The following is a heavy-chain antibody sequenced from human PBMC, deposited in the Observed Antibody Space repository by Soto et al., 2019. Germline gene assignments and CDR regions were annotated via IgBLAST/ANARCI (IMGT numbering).Heavy chain of an antibody. J-gene: IGHJ6*03. CDR1: GYTLTELS. V-gene: IGHV1-24*01. Sequence: QVQLVQSGAEVKKPGASVKVSCKVSGYTLTELSMHWVRQAPGKGLEWMGGFDPEDGETIYAQKFQGRVTMTEDTSTDTAYMELRSLGSEDTAVYYCAKVTIFGVVKNWWNYYYMDVWGKGTTVTVSS. D-gene: IGHD3-3*01. CDR3: AKVTIFGVVKNWWNYYYMDV. CDR2: FDPEDGET.